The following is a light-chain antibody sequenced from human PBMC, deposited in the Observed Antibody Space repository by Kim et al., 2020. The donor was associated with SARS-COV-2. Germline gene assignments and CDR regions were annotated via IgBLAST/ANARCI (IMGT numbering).Light chain of an antibody. CDR2: GND. J-gene: IGLJ1*01. V-gene: IGLV1-40*01. CDR1: SSNIGAGYD. Sequence: RVTISCTGSSSNIGAGYDVHWYQQFPGAAPKFLIYGNDNRPSGVPDRCSGSKSGTSASLAITGLQPEDEADYYCQSYDNSLSGYVFGTGTKVTVL. CDR3: QSYDNSLSGYV.